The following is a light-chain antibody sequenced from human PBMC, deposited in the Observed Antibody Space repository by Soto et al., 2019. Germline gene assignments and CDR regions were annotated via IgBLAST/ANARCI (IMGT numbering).Light chain of an antibody. Sequence: QLVLTQSPSASASLGASVKLTCTLSSGHSSYAIAWHQQQPEKGPRYLMKLNSDDSHRKGDGIPDRFSGSSSGAEHYLTISSLQSEDEADYYCQTWGTGIGVFGGGTKVTVL. CDR1: SGHSSYA. V-gene: IGLV4-69*01. CDR2: LNSDDSH. J-gene: IGLJ2*01. CDR3: QTWGTGIGV.